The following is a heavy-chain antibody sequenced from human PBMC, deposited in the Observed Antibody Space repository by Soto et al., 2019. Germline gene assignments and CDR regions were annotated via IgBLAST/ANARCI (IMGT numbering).Heavy chain of an antibody. Sequence: PGVSLRLSCAASGFTFSSYAMHWVRQAPGKGLEWVAVISYDGSNKYYADSVKGRFTISRDNSKNTLYLQMNSLRAEDTAVYYCARTPRGQWELPYYYYGMDVWGQGTTVTVSS. D-gene: IGHD1-26*01. V-gene: IGHV3-30-3*01. J-gene: IGHJ6*02. CDR3: ARTPRGQWELPYYYYGMDV. CDR2: ISYDGSNK. CDR1: GFTFSSYA.